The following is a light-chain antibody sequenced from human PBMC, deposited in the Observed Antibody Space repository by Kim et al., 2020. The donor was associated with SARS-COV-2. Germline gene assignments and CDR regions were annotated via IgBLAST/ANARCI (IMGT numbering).Light chain of an antibody. CDR3: GTWDSSLSAAV. Sequence: QSVLTQPPSVSAAPGQKVTISCSGSSSNIGNKYVSWYQHLPGTAPKLLIYDNDKRPSGIPDRFSGSKSGTSATLGITRLQPGDEADYYCGTWDSSLSAAVFGGGTQLTVL. CDR2: DND. V-gene: IGLV1-51*01. J-gene: IGLJ2*01. CDR1: SSNIGNKY.